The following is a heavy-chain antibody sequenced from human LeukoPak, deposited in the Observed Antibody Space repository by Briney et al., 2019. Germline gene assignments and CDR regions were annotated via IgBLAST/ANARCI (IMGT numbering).Heavy chain of an antibody. CDR2: IKSDGSAT. CDR1: GFSFSTHW. Sequence: PGGSLRLSCAASGFSFSTHWMHWVRQAPGKGLVYVAQIKSDGSATAYADSVKGRFTISRDNAKNTLYLEMSSLRAEDTAVYYCASQYSSSWYEYYYYYGMDVWGQGTTVTVSS. V-gene: IGHV3-74*01. J-gene: IGHJ6*02. CDR3: ASQYSSSWYEYYYYYGMDV. D-gene: IGHD6-13*01.